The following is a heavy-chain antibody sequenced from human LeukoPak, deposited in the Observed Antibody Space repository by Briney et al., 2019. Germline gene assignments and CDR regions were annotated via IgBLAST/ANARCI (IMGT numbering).Heavy chain of an antibody. J-gene: IGHJ4*02. D-gene: IGHD6-13*01. CDR1: GFTFDDFA. V-gene: IGHV3-9*01. CDR2: ISWNSGSI. Sequence: GGSLGPSCAAPGFTFDDFAMHWVRQAPGRGLEWASGISWNSGSIGYADSVKGRFTISRDNAKNSLYLQMNSLRAEDTALYYCANRYSSSDAPFDYWGQGTLVTVSS. CDR3: ANRYSSSDAPFDY.